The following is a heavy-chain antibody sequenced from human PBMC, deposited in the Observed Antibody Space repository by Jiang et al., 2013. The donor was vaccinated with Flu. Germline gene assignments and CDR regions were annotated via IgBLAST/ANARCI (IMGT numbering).Heavy chain of an antibody. Sequence: GSGLVKPSQTLSLTCAVSGGSISSGGYSWSWIRQPPGKGLEWIGYIYHSGSTYYNPSLKSRVTISVDRSKNQFSLKLSSVTAADTAVYYCARYSYMYYFDYWGQGTLVTVSS. D-gene: IGHD1-26*01. J-gene: IGHJ4*02. CDR1: GGSISSGGYS. CDR3: ARYSYMYYFDY. V-gene: IGHV4-30-2*01. CDR2: IYHSGST.